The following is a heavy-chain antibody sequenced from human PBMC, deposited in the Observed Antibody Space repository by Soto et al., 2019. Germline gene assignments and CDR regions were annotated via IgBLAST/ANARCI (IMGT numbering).Heavy chain of an antibody. CDR3: AHRLGRTGDSGDAFDI. Sequence: SGPTLVKPTQTLTLTCTFSGFSLSTSGVGVGWIRQPPGKALEWLALIYWDDDKRYSPSLKSRLTITKDTSKNQVVLTMTNMDPVDTATYYCAHRLGRTGDSGDAFDIWGQGTMVTVSS. D-gene: IGHD7-27*01. CDR1: GFSLSTSGVG. V-gene: IGHV2-5*02. J-gene: IGHJ3*02. CDR2: IYWDDDK.